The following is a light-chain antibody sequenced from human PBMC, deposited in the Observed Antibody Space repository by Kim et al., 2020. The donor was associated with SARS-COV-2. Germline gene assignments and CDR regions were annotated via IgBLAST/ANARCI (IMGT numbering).Light chain of an antibody. CDR2: ATS. J-gene: IGKJ2*01. CDR3: QHYGSTPYT. Sequence: EIVLTQSPGTLSLSPGERATLPCRASQSVISNYLAWYQQKPGQAPRLLIYATSSRATGIPDRFSGSGSGTEFTLTISRLEPEDFAVYYCQHYGSTPYTFGQGTNLEI. CDR1: QSVISNY. V-gene: IGKV3-20*01.